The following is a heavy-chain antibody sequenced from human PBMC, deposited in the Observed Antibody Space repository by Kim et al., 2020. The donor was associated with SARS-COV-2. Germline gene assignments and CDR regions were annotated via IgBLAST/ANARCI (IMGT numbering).Heavy chain of an antibody. Sequence: GGSLRLSCAASGFTFSSYGMHWVRQAPGKGLEWVAVISYDGSNKYYADSVKGRFTISRDNSKNTLYLQMNSLRAEDTAVYYCAKDSSSWYLVYWGQGTLVTVSS. CDR1: GFTFSSYG. D-gene: IGHD6-13*01. J-gene: IGHJ4*02. CDR2: ISYDGSNK. V-gene: IGHV3-30*18. CDR3: AKDSSSWYLVY.